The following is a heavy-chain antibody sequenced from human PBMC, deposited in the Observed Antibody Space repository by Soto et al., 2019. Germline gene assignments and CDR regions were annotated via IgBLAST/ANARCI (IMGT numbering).Heavy chain of an antibody. J-gene: IGHJ4*02. D-gene: IGHD1-1*01. CDR1: GGSVIGGSYF. CDR2: FYYSGST. Sequence: QVQLQESGPGLVRPSETLSLTCTVSGGSVIGGSYFWSWVRQPPGKGLEWIGYFYYSGSTKYNPSLNSRVTILEDTSNNQFSLKLNSVSAADTAVYYCAREGRMGTFDYWGQGALVTVSS. CDR3: AREGRMGTFDY. V-gene: IGHV4-61*01.